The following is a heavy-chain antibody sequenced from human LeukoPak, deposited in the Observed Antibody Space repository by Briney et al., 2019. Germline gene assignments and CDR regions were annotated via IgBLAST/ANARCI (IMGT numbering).Heavy chain of an antibody. D-gene: IGHD3-16*01. V-gene: IGHV1-46*01. CDR2: INPSGGTT. CDR1: GYTFTSYA. CDR3: ARVRYRLAETYIDY. J-gene: IGHJ4*02. Sequence: ASVKVSCKASGYTFTSYAMHWVRQAPGQGLEWMGIINPSGGTTNYAQKFRGRVTMTRDTSISTAYMELSRLRSDDTAVYYCARVRYRLAETYIDYWGQGTLVTVSS.